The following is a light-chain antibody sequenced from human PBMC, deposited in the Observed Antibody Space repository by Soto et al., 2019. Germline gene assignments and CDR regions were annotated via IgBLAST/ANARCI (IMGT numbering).Light chain of an antibody. Sequence: MMMTQSPATLSVSPGERVTLSCRTSHSVNSHVAWYQQKPGQAPRLLLYGASTRATGIPVRFSGSGFGTEFTLTISCLQSEDFAVYYCQQYKNWPLFGQGTRLDIK. CDR1: HSVNSH. CDR3: QQYKNWPL. J-gene: IGKJ5*01. CDR2: GAS. V-gene: IGKV3-15*01.